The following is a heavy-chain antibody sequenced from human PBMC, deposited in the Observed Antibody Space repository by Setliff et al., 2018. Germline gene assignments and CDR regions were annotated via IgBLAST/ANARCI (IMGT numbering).Heavy chain of an antibody. CDR2: IRFDESNK. Sequence: TGGSLRLSCAASVSTLGDYGMHWVRQAPGKGLQWVAFIRFDESNKYYLESVRGRFSISRDNSKNTVYLQMNSLRVEDTAVYFCAAGTYSSGYWGQGTLVTVSS. J-gene: IGHJ4*02. CDR3: AAGTYSSGY. D-gene: IGHD3-10*01. V-gene: IGHV3-30*02. CDR1: VSTLGDYG.